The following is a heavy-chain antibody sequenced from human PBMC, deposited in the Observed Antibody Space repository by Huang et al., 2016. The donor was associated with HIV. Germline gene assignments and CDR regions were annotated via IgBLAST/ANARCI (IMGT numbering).Heavy chain of an antibody. CDR2: SYPGDSDT. V-gene: IGHV5-51*01. CDR1: GYNFDSYW. J-gene: IGHJ4*02. D-gene: IGHD3-10*01. CDR3: ARQGLWLPPTDPFDY. Sequence: EVHLVQSGAEVKEPGESLKISCQASGYNFDSYWIGWVRQMPGKGLEWMGVSYPGDSDTRYDPSFQGKVTISADQSINTAYLQWSSLKASDTAIYFCARQGLWLPPTDPFDYWGQGTPVTVSA.